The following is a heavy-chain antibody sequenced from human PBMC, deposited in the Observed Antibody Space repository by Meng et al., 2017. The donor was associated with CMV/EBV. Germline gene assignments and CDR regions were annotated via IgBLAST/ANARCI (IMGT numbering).Heavy chain of an antibody. J-gene: IGHJ4*02. CDR1: GGSISSSSYY. V-gene: IGHV4-39*01. CDR2: IYYSGST. CDR3: ARLGGNDLAIEN. D-gene: IGHD5-12*01. Sequence: SETLSLTCTVSGGSISSSSYYWGWIRQPPGKGLEWIGSIYYSGSTYYNPSLKSRVIISVDTSKNQFSLKVRSVTAADTAVYYCARLGGNDLAIENRGQGTLVTVSS.